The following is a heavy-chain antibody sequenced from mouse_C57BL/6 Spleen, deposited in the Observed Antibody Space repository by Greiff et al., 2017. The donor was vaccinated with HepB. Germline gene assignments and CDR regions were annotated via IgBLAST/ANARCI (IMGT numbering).Heavy chain of an antibody. Sequence: VMLVESGAELVKPGASVKISCKASGYAFSSYWMNWVKQRPGKGLEWIGQIYPGDGDTNYNGKFKGKATLTADKSSSTAYMQLSSLTSEDSAVYFCARWDYDGYLYYAMDYWGQGTSVTVSS. CDR1: GYAFSSYW. CDR3: ARWDYDGYLYYAMDY. J-gene: IGHJ4*01. V-gene: IGHV1-80*01. CDR2: IYPGDGDT. D-gene: IGHD2-3*01.